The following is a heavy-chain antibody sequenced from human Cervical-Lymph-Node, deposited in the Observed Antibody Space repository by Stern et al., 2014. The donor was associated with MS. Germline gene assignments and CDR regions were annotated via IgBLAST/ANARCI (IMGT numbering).Heavy chain of an antibody. CDR1: GYTFTSSY. Sequence: VQLVESGAEVKKPGASVKVSCMASGYTFTSSYLHWVRQAPGHGLEWMGITNPGDGTASYAKKFQGRVTMTRDASRDTVYMELSSLKSDDTAVYYCARDVEAAAGYWYFDIWGRGTLVIVSA. CDR2: TNPGDGTA. CDR3: ARDVEAAAGYWYFDI. D-gene: IGHD6-13*01. V-gene: IGHV1-46*01. J-gene: IGHJ2*01.